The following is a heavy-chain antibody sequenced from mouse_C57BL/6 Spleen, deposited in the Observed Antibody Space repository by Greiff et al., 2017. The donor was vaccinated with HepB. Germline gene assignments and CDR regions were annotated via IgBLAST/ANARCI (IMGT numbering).Heavy chain of an antibody. V-gene: IGHV1-26*01. J-gene: IGHJ2*01. D-gene: IGHD2-4*01. CDR1: GYTFTDYY. Sequence: EVKLQESGPELVKPGASVKISCKASGYTFTDYYMNWVKQSHGKSLEWIGDINPNNGGTSYNQKFKGKATLTVDKSSSTAYMEIRSMTSEDSAVYYCSSALLYDYDEGDYFDYWGQGTTLTVSS. CDR3: SSALLYDYDEGDYFDY. CDR2: INPNNGGT.